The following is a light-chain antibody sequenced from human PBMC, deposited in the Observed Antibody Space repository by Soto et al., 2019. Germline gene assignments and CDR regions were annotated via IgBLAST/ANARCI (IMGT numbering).Light chain of an antibody. Sequence: DIQMTQSPSSLSASVGDRVTITCRASQSITSYLNWYQQKPGKAPKLLIYAASSLQSGVPSRFSGGTSGTDFTLTISTLQPEDFATYFCQQSYSIPLTFGGGTKVDIK. V-gene: IGKV1-39*01. CDR2: AAS. J-gene: IGKJ4*01. CDR1: QSITSY. CDR3: QQSYSIPLT.